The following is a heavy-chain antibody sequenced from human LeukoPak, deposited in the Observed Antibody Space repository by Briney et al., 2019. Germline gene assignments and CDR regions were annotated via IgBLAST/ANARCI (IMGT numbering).Heavy chain of an antibody. CDR3: ARGKLDYSNPPFDY. CDR2: IYTSGST. V-gene: IGHV4-61*02. J-gene: IGHJ4*02. D-gene: IGHD4-11*01. CDR1: GGSISSGSYY. Sequence: SETLSLTCTVSGGSISSGSYYWSWIRQPAGKGLEWIGRIYTSGSTNYNPSLKSRVTISVDTSKNQFSLKLSSVSAADTAVYYCARGKLDYSNPPFDYWGQGTLVTVSS.